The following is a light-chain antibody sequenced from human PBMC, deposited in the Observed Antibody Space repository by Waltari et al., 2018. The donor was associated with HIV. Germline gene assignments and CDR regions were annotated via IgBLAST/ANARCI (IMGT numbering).Light chain of an antibody. Sequence: QLVLTQSPSASASLGASVKLTCTLSSGHSSYAIAWHQQQPEKGPRYLMKLNSDGSHSKGDGIPDRFSGSSSWAERYLTSSSLQSEDEADYYCQTWGTGIRVFGGGTKLTVL. CDR2: LNSDGSH. CDR1: SGHSSYA. V-gene: IGLV4-69*01. CDR3: QTWGTGIRV. J-gene: IGLJ2*01.